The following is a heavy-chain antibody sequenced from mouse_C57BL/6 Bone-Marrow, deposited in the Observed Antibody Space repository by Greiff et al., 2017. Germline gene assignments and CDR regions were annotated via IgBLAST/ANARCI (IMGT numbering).Heavy chain of an antibody. CDR1: GYTFTSYG. Sequence: VQLQQSGAELARPGASVKLSCKASGYTFTSYGISWVKQRTGQGLEWIGQIYPGDGDTNYNGKVKGKATLTADKSSSTAYMQLSSLTSEDSAFYFCARSLYYSNLAWFAYWGQGTLVTVSA. CDR3: ARSLYYSNLAWFAY. D-gene: IGHD2-5*01. J-gene: IGHJ3*01. V-gene: IGHV1-81*01. CDR2: IYPGDGDT.